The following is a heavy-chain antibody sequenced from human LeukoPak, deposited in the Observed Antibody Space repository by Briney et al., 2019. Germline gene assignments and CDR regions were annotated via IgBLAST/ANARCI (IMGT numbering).Heavy chain of an antibody. CDR3: ARAPYTSGWYRGDNDY. Sequence: GRSLRLSCAASGFTFSSYAMHWVRQAPGKGLEWVAVISYDGSNKYYADSVKGRFTISRDNAKNSLYLQMNSLRAEDTAVYYCARAPYTSGWYRGDNDYWGQGTLVTVSS. V-gene: IGHV3-30*04. CDR1: GFTFSSYA. CDR2: ISYDGSNK. D-gene: IGHD6-19*01. J-gene: IGHJ4*02.